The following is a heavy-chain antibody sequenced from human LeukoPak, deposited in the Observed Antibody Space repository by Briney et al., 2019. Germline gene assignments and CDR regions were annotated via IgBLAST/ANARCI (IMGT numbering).Heavy chain of an antibody. Sequence: GGSLRLSCAASGFPFSAYAIHWVRQAPGKGLEWVAVISADGSVKHYAKYMRGRFTISRDNSMNTMYLHVDSLTIADTAVYFCAREITNNAELDHWGQGALVTVSS. D-gene: IGHD1-14*01. CDR1: GFPFSAYA. V-gene: IGHV3-30*17. CDR2: ISADGSVK. J-gene: IGHJ4*02. CDR3: AREITNNAELDH.